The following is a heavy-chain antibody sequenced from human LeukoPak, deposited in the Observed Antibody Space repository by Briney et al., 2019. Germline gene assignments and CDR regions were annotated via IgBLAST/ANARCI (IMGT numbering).Heavy chain of an antibody. CDR2: INPNSGVT. V-gene: IGHV1-2*02. CDR1: GYTFIDYH. CDR3: ARERVQTIMS. J-gene: IGHJ5*02. Sequence: ASVKVSCKTSGYTFIDYHIYWMRKAPGRGLEWVGWINPNSGVTSYAQKFQGRVTMTRDTSISTVYMELSRLKSDDTAMYYCARERVQTIMSWGQGTLVTVSS. D-gene: IGHD5-24*01.